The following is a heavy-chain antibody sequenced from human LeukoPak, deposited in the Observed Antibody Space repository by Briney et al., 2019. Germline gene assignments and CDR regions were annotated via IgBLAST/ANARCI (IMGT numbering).Heavy chain of an antibody. CDR2: IYYSGST. J-gene: IGHJ6*03. CDR1: GGSISSSNYY. V-gene: IGHV4-39*02. CDR3: AREIRPGNYYYYMDV. D-gene: IGHD1-14*01. Sequence: PSETLSLTCSVSGGSISSSNYYWGWIRQPPGKGLEWIGSIYYSGSTYYNPSLKSRVTISVDMSRNQFSLKLTSVTAADTAVYYCAREIRPGNYYYYMDVWGKGTTVTISS.